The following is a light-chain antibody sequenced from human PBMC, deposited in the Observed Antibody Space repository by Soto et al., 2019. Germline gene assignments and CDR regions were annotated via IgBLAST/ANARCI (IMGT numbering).Light chain of an antibody. Sequence: DVQMTQYPSSVSASVGDRVTITCRASQGIGRWLAWYQQRPGKAPRFLIYAASSLQGGDPSRFSGCGSGTDFTLTISNLQPEDFATYFCQQGDSFPVTFGQGTRLEMK. V-gene: IGKV1D-12*01. J-gene: IGKJ5*01. CDR2: AAS. CDR1: QGIGRW. CDR3: QQGDSFPVT.